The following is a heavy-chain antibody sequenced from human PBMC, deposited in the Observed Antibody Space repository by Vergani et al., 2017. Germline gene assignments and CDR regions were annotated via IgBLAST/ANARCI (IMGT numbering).Heavy chain of an antibody. Sequence: EVQLVESGGGLVQPGGSLRLSCAASGFTFSSYSMNWVRQAPGKGLEWVSYISSSGSTIYYADSVKGRFTISRDNAKNSLYLQMNSLRAEDTAVYYCASLVIAGSPAPMDVWGKGTTVTVSS. J-gene: IGHJ6*03. CDR3: ASLVIAGSPAPMDV. V-gene: IGHV3-48*04. CDR2: ISSSGSTI. CDR1: GFTFSSYS. D-gene: IGHD4-23*01.